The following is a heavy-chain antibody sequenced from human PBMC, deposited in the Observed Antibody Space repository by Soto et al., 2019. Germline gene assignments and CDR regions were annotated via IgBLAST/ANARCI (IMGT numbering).Heavy chain of an antibody. CDR3: ARDRDGGKSRECAMDV. Sequence: GSLRLSCAASGFTFSSYEMNWVRQAPGKGLEWVSYISSSGSTIYYADSVKGRFTISRDNAKNSLYLQMNSLRAEDTAVYYCARDRDGGKSRECAMDVWGQGTTVTSP. CDR2: ISSSGSTI. J-gene: IGHJ6*02. V-gene: IGHV3-48*03. CDR1: GFTFSSYE. D-gene: IGHD2-15*01.